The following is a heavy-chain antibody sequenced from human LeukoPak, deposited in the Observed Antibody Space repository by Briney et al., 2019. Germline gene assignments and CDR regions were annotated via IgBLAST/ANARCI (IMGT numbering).Heavy chain of an antibody. V-gene: IGHV1-24*01. CDR1: GYSLTELS. CDR2: FDPEDGET. J-gene: IGHJ4*02. CDR3: ATRRLRLGELPEYYFDY. D-gene: IGHD3-16*01. Sequence: ASVKVSCKVSGYSLTELSMHWVRQAPGKGLEWMGGFDPEDGETIYAQKFQGRVTMTEDTSTDTAFMGLSSLTSEDTAVYYCATRRLRLGELPEYYFDYWGQGTLVTVSS.